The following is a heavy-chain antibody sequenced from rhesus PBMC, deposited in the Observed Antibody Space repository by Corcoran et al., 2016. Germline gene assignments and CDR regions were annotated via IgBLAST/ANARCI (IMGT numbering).Heavy chain of an antibody. D-gene: IGHD3-3*01. V-gene: IGHV3S16*01. CDR3: TRELYYNFWTGYPLDAIRYYFDY. CDR2: ISSASSYI. J-gene: IGHJ4*01. Sequence: EVQLVESGGGLVQPGGSLRLSCAASGFTFSDYYMSWVRQAPGKGLEWVSSISSASSYIYYADSVKGRFTISRDNAKNSLSLQMNSLKTEDTAVYYCTRELYYNFWTGYPLDAIRYYFDYWGQGVLVTVSS. CDR1: GFTFSDYY.